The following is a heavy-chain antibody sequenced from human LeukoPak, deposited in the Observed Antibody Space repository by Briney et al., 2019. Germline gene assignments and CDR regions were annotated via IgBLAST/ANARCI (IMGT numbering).Heavy chain of an antibody. J-gene: IGHJ4*02. Sequence: GGSLRLSCAASGFTFSSYAMSWVRQAPGKGLEWVSAISGSGGSTYYADSVKGRFTISRDNSKNTLYLQMNSLRAEDTAVYYCATPHWARASDLDTAKYYFDYWGQGTLVTVSS. D-gene: IGHD5-18*01. CDR2: ISGSGGST. V-gene: IGHV3-23*01. CDR1: GFTFSSYA. CDR3: ATPHWARASDLDTAKYYFDY.